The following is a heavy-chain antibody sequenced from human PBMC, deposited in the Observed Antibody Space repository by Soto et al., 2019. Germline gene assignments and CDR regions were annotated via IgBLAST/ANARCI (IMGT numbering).Heavy chain of an antibody. CDR1: GFTFSSYA. CDR2: ISGSGGST. Sequence: VGSLRLSCAASGFTFSSYAMSWVRQAPGKGLEWVSAISGSGGSTYYADSVKGRFTISRDNSKNTLYLQMNSLRAEDTAVYYCAKDRDKRKIYYFDYWGQGTLVTAPQ. CDR3: AKDRDKRKIYYFDY. J-gene: IGHJ4*02. D-gene: IGHD3-10*01. V-gene: IGHV3-23*01.